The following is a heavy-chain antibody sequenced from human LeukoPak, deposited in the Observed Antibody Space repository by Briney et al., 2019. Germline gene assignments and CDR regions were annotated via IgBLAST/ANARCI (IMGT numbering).Heavy chain of an antibody. CDR1: GFSFNRHW. CDR2: IKKDESEK. J-gene: IGHJ4*02. CDR3: ARGGTSADS. Sequence: PGGSLRLSCAASGFSFNRHWMTWVRQAPGKGLEWVAIIKKDESEKFYVDSVKGRFTISRDNAKNSLYLQMNSLRVEDTAVYYCARGGTSADSWGQGTLVTVSS. V-gene: IGHV3-7*01.